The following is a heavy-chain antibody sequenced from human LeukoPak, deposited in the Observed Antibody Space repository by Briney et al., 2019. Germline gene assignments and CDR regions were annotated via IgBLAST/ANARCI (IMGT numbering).Heavy chain of an antibody. V-gene: IGHV3-66*02. D-gene: IGHD6-6*01. CDR2: IYSGGST. J-gene: IGHJ4*02. Sequence: GGSLRLSCAVSGFTVSSNYMSWVRQAPGKGLEWVSVIYSGGSTYYADSVKGRFTITRDNSKNTLYLQMNSLRAEDTAVYYCARAAIRYSSSPLDYWGQGTLVTVSS. CDR1: GFTVSSNY. CDR3: ARAAIRYSSSPLDY.